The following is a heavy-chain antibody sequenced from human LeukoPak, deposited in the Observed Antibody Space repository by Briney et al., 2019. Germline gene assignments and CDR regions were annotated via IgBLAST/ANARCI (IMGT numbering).Heavy chain of an antibody. CDR2: ISSNGGST. CDR3: ARVGYSGYEYFDY. Sequence: PGGSLRLSCPASGFTFSSYAMHWVRQAPGKGLEYVSAISSNGGSTYYANSVKGRFTISRDNSKNTLYLQMGSLRAEDMAVYYCARVGYSGYEYFDYWGQGTLVTVSS. D-gene: IGHD5-12*01. CDR1: GFTFSSYA. V-gene: IGHV3-64*01. J-gene: IGHJ4*02.